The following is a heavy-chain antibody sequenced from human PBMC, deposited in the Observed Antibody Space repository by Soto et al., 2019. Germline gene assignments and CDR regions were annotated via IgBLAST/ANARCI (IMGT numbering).Heavy chain of an antibody. CDR1: GGSISSYY. V-gene: IGHV4-59*01. Sequence: SETLSLTCTVSGGSISSYYWSWIRQPPGKGLEWIGYIYYSGSTNYNPSLKNRVTISVDTSKNQFSLKLSSVTAADTAVYYCARSLGSSGWYRHYYYYGMYVCGQGTTVTVS. D-gene: IGHD6-19*01. CDR2: IYYSGST. CDR3: ARSLGSSGWYRHYYYYGMYV. J-gene: IGHJ6*02.